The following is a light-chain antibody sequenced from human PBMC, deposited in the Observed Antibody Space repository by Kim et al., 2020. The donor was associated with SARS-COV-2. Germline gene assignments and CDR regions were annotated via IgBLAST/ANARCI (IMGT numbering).Light chain of an antibody. V-gene: IGKV3-11*01. CDR1: QGVGNS. J-gene: IGKJ3*01. Sequence: LSLSPGDRATLSCRASQGVGNSLAWYQQKPGQAPRLLIYDASNRATGIPARFSGDGSGTDFTLTISSLDPEDFAVYYCQCRTNWLFGPGTKVDIK. CDR3: QCRTNWL. CDR2: DAS.